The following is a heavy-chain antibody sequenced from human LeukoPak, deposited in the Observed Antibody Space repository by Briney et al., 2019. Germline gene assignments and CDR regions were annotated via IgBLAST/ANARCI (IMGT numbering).Heavy chain of an antibody. D-gene: IGHD3-10*01. CDR1: GFTFSSYG. CDR2: ISYDGSNK. J-gene: IGHJ3*02. Sequence: PGGSLRLSCAASGFTFSSYGMHWVRQAPGKGLDWVAVISYDGSNKYYADSVKGRFTISRDNSKNTLYLQMNSLRAEDTAVYYCAKDSSLQGLLWFGESRRGDAFDIWGQGTMVTVSS. CDR3: AKDSSLQGLLWFGESRRGDAFDI. V-gene: IGHV3-30*18.